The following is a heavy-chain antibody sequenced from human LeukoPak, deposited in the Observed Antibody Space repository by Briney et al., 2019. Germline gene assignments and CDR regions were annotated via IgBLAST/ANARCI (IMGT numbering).Heavy chain of an antibody. D-gene: IGHD5-24*01. V-gene: IGHV4-4*02. J-gene: IGHJ4*02. CDR1: GGSITTTNW. Sequence: SETLSLTCAVSGGSITTTNWWSWVRQPPGKGLEWIGEINHSGSTNYNPSLKSRVIISVDTSKNQFSLKLTSVTAADTAVYYCARSRLHPIIFDYWGQGTLVTVSS. CDR2: INHSGST. CDR3: ARSRLHPIIFDY.